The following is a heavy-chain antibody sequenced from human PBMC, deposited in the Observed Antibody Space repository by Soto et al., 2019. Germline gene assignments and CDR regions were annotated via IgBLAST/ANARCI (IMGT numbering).Heavy chain of an antibody. CDR1: GFTFSTYW. CDR3: ARCTVLQQQPVNEAFDI. D-gene: IGHD6-13*01. CDR2: INSDGRTT. J-gene: IGHJ3*02. V-gene: IGHV3-74*01. Sequence: PGGSLRLSCAASGFTFSTYWMHWVRQVPGKGLVWVSRINSDGRTTSYADSVKGRFTISRDNAKNTLYMQMNNLRAEDAAVYYCARCTVLQQQPVNEAFDIWGQGAMVTVSS.